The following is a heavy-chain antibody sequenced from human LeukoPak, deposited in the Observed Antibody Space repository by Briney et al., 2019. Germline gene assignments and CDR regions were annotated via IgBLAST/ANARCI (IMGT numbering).Heavy chain of an antibody. CDR2: ISGSGGST. CDR3: AKAGDYDYIWGSYRIFDY. Sequence: PGGSLRLSCAASGFTFSSYAMSWVRQAPGKGLEWVSAISGSGGSTYYADSVKGRFTISRDNSKNTLYLQMNSLRAEDTAVYYCAKAGDYDYIWGSYRIFDYWGQGTLVTVSS. D-gene: IGHD3-16*02. CDR1: GFTFSSYA. J-gene: IGHJ4*02. V-gene: IGHV3-23*01.